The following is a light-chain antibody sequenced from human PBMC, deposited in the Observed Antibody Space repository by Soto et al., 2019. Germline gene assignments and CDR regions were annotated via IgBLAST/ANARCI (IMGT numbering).Light chain of an antibody. CDR1: HDISNF. J-gene: IGKJ2*03. V-gene: IGKV1-33*01. CDR2: DAS. Sequence: DIQMTQSPSSLSASVGDRVTITCQASHDISNFLNWYQQKPGKAPKLLIYDASNLKTGVPSRFRGSGSGTDFIFTISSLQPEDIATYYCQQYDNLPMYRFGQGPTLEIK. CDR3: QQYDNLPMYR.